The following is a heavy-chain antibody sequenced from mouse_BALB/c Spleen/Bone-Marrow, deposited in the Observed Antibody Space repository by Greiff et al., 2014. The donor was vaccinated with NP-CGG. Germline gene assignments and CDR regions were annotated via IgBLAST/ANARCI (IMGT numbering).Heavy chain of an antibody. CDR3: TREGDSPFAY. CDR1: GYTFTSYY. CDR2: INPSNGGT. D-gene: IGHD2-13*01. V-gene: IGHV1S81*02. J-gene: IGHJ3*01. Sequence: VQRVESGAELGKPGASGKLSCKASGYTFTSYYMNWVKQRPGQGLEWIGEINPSNGGTNFNEKFKSKATLTVDKSSSTAYMQLSSLTSEDSAVYYCTREGDSPFAYWGQGTLVTVSA.